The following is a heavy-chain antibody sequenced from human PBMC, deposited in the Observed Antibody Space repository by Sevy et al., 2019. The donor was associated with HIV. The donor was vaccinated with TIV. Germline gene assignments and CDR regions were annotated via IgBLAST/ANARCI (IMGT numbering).Heavy chain of an antibody. Sequence: GGSLRLSCAASGFTFSSYAMSWVRQAPGKGLEWVSAISGSGGSTYYADSVKGRFTISRDNSKNTLYLQMNSLRAEDTAVYYCAKPGVRGDSSVLHWFAPWGQGTLITVSS. D-gene: IGHD3-22*01. CDR3: AKPGVRGDSSVLHWFAP. CDR1: GFTFSSYA. J-gene: IGHJ5*02. CDR2: ISGSGGST. V-gene: IGHV3-23*01.